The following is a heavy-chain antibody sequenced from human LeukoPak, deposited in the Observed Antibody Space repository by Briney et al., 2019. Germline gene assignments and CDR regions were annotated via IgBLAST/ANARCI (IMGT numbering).Heavy chain of an antibody. Sequence: GESLKISCKASGYSFTSYWSAWVRQMPGKGLEWMGIIYTGDSDTRYSPSLQGRVTISADKTTTTAYLQWSSLRASDTAMYFCARGARDGYTHFDYWGQGTLVTVSS. CDR2: IYTGDSDT. D-gene: IGHD5-24*01. CDR1: GYSFTSYW. J-gene: IGHJ4*02. V-gene: IGHV5-51*01. CDR3: ARGARDGYTHFDY.